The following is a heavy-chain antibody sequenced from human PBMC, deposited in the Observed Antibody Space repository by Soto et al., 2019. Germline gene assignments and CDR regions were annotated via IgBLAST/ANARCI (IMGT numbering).Heavy chain of an antibody. D-gene: IGHD3-3*01. CDR1: GYTFINYY. CDR3: ARVGTIFGVVTTPLDY. J-gene: IGHJ4*02. V-gene: IGHV1-46*01. Sequence: ASVKVSCKASGYTFINYYIHWVRQAPGQGLEWMGVINPNSGSTVYAQKFQGRVTLTTDTSTSTAYMELSSLRSDDTAVYYRARVGTIFGVVTTPLDYWGQGTLVTVSS. CDR2: INPNSGST.